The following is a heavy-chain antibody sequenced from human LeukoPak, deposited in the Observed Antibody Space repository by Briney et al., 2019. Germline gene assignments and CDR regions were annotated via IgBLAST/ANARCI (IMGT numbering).Heavy chain of an antibody. Sequence: SETLPLTCTVSGGSISSYYWSWIRQPPGKGLEWIGYIYYSGSTNYNPSLKSRVTISVDTSKNQFSLKLSSVTAADTAVYYCAREIIPGNWFDPWGQGTLVTVSS. CDR1: GGSISSYY. J-gene: IGHJ5*02. CDR3: AREIIPGNWFDP. V-gene: IGHV4-59*01. D-gene: IGHD1-1*01. CDR2: IYYSGST.